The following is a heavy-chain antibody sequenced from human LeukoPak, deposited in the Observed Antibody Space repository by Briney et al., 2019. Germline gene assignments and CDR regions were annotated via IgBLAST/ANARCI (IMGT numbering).Heavy chain of an antibody. D-gene: IGHD6-13*01. V-gene: IGHV4-34*01. CDR1: GGSFSGYY. CDR2: INHSGST. Sequence: SETLSLTCAVYGGSFSGYYWSWIRQPPGKGLEWIGEINHSGSTNYNPSLKSRVTISVDTSKNQFSLKLSSVTAADTAVYYCARVLGIAAAGTRGAHAFDIWGQGTMVTVSS. J-gene: IGHJ3*02. CDR3: ARVLGIAAAGTRGAHAFDI.